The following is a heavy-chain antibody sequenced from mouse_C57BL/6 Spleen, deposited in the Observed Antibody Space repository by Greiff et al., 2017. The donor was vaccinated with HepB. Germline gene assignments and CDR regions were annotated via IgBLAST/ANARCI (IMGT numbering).Heavy chain of an antibody. CDR1: GFNIQDDY. Sequence: VQLKESGAELVRPGASVKLSCTASGFNIQDDYMHWVKQRPEQGLEWIGWIDPENGDTEYASKFQGKATITADTSSNTAYLQLSSLTSEDTAVYYCTKGGLRRVYYFDYWGQGTTLTVSS. D-gene: IGHD2-4*01. CDR2: IDPENGDT. CDR3: TKGGLRRVYYFDY. V-gene: IGHV14-4*01. J-gene: IGHJ2*01.